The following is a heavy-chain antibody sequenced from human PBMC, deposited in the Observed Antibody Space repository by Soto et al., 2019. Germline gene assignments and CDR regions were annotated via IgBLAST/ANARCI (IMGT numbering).Heavy chain of an antibody. CDR3: ARVPGTGRTNWFDP. D-gene: IGHD1-26*01. Sequence: GASVKVSCKASGGTFSSYAISWVRQAPGQGLEWMGGIIPIFGTANYAQKFQGRVTITADESTSTAYMELSSLRSEDTAVYYCARVPGTGRTNWFDPWGQGTLVTVSS. CDR2: IIPIFGTA. CDR1: GGTFSSYA. V-gene: IGHV1-69*13. J-gene: IGHJ5*02.